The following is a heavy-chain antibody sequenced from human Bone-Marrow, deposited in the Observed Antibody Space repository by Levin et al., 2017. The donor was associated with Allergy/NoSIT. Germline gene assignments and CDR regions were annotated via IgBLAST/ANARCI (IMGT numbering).Heavy chain of an antibody. CDR2: IKYDGSVK. CDR3: ARCAIYGGNTNNDYGMDV. Sequence: GGSLRLSCAASGFTFSNHWMTWVRQAPGKDLEWVADIKYDGSVKYYVDSVTGRFTISRDNAKKSLYLQMNGLRAEDTGVYYCARCAIYGGNTNNDYGMDVWGQGTTVTVSS. D-gene: IGHD4-23*01. J-gene: IGHJ6*02. V-gene: IGHV3-7*01. CDR1: GFTFSNHW.